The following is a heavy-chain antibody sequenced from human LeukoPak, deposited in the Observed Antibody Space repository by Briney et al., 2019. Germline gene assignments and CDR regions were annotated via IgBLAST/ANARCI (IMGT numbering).Heavy chain of an antibody. CDR3: ARVAKERVGGVYYFDY. CDR1: GFTFSDYV. CDR2: IGTAVDT. V-gene: IGHV3-13*01. Sequence: PGGAVRLFCAASGFTFSDYVMHWVRQATGKGREWVSAIGTAVDTYYTRSVKGRFTISRENAKNSLYLQMNSLRAGDMAVYYCARVAKERVGGVYYFDYWGQGTLVTVSS. D-gene: IGHD1-1*01. J-gene: IGHJ4*02.